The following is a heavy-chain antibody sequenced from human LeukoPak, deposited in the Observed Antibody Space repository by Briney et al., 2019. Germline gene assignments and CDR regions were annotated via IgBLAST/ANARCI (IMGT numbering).Heavy chain of an antibody. CDR1: GDSVSGYY. Sequence: SETLSLTCSVSGDSVSGYYWSWIRQPPGKGLEWIGYVYQTGHTHYSPSLKSRVTVSLDTSRNKVSLRVSSVTAADTAVYYCARHRVGHLFDSWGQGILVVVSS. V-gene: IGHV4-59*02. J-gene: IGHJ4*02. CDR2: VYQTGHT. CDR3: ARHRVGHLFDS.